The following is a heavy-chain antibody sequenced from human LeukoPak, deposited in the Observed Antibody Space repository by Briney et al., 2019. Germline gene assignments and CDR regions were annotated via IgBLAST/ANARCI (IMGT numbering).Heavy chain of an antibody. Sequence: SETLSLTCAVYGGSFSGYYWSWIRQPPGKGLEWIGEINHSGSTNYNPSLKSRVTISADTSKNQFSLKLSSVTAADTAVYYCARGGDSAFDYWGQGTLVTVSS. V-gene: IGHV4-34*01. D-gene: IGHD7-27*01. CDR1: GGSFSGYY. J-gene: IGHJ4*02. CDR2: INHSGST. CDR3: ARGGDSAFDY.